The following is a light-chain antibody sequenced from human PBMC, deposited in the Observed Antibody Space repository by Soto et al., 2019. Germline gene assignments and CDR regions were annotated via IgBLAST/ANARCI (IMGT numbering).Light chain of an antibody. CDR1: MRDVGAYNL. V-gene: IGLV2-14*01. Sequence: QSALTQPASVSGSAGQSSTISCSGTMRDVGAYNLVSWYQHHPGTAPKLIISEVRNRPSGISSRFSGSRSGNTASLTSSGLQPEDERDYYCSEHTARSNLVVGGGTKLTFL. CDR2: EVR. CDR3: SEHTARSNLV. J-gene: IGLJ3*02.